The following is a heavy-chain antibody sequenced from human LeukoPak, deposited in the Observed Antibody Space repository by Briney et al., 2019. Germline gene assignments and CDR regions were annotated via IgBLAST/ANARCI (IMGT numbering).Heavy chain of an antibody. D-gene: IGHD3-10*01. CDR1: EFSFRSYS. J-gene: IGHJ1*01. CDR3: VKVANYYYGSESYYFCEH. V-gene: IGHV3-23*01. CDR2: ISGSGGSA. Sequence: PGGSLRLSCVASEFSFRSYSMSWVRQAPGKGLHWVSGISGSGGSAYYADSVKGRFTISRDNSKNTLFLQIYGLRVEDKAIYYCVKVANYYYGSESYYFCEHWGQGTPVTASS.